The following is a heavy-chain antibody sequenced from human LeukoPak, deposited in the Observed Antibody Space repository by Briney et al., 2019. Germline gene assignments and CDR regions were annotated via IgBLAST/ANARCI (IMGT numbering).Heavy chain of an antibody. CDR1: GGSFSGYY. V-gene: IGHV4-34*01. CDR2: INHSGST. CDR3: ARGRYDYVWGSYRPFDY. J-gene: IGHJ4*02. Sequence: SETLSLTCAVYGGSFSGYYWSWIRQPPGKGLEWMGEINHSGSTNYNPSLKSRVTISVDTSKNQFSLKLSSVTAADTAVYYCARGRYDYVWGSYRPFDYWGQGTLVTVSS. D-gene: IGHD3-16*02.